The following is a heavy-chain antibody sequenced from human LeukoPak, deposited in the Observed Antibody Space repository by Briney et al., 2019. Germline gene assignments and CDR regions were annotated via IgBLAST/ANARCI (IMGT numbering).Heavy chain of an antibody. V-gene: IGHV4-61*01. CDR2: IYYSGST. J-gene: IGHJ5*02. CDR1: GYSISSGYY. Sequence: SETLSLTCTVSGYSISSGYYWGWIRQPPGKGLEWIGYIYYSGSTKYHPSLKSRVTISVDTSKNQFSLKLSSVTTADTAVYYCARVRRWFDPWGQGTLVTVSS. CDR3: ARVRRWFDP.